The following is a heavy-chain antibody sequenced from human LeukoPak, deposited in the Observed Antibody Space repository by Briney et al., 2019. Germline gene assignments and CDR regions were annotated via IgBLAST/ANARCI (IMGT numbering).Heavy chain of an antibody. CDR2: ISSSSSYI. D-gene: IGHD5-12*01. Sequence: GGSLRLSCAASGFTFSSYSMNWVRQAPGKGLEWVSSISSSSSYIYYADSVKGRFTISRDNAKNSLYLQMNSLRDEDTAVYYCARDSGSGYSGYESSHPSVGYWGQGTLVTVSA. J-gene: IGHJ4*02. CDR1: GFTFSSYS. CDR3: ARDSGSGYSGYESSHPSVGY. V-gene: IGHV3-21*01.